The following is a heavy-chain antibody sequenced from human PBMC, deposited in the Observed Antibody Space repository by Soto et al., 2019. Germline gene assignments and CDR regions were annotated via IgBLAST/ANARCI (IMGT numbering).Heavy chain of an antibody. V-gene: IGHV2-5*02. CDR3: AHGYSYAPYFVS. Sequence: QITLKESGPTLVKPTQTLTLTCTFSGFSLSTNAVGVGWTRQPPGKALEWLALIYWDDDKRYRPSLKSRLTITKDTSKKQVVVTMTNMDPLDTATYYRAHGYSYAPYFVSWGQGTLVTVSS. CDR2: IYWDDDK. J-gene: IGHJ4*02. CDR1: GFSLSTNAVG. D-gene: IGHD5-18*01.